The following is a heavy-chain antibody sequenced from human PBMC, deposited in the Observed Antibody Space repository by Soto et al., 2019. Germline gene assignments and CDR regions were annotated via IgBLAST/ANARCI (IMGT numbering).Heavy chain of an antibody. J-gene: IGHJ6*02. Sequence: ASVKVSCKASGYTFTGYYMHWVRQAPGQRLEWMGWINAGNGNTKYSQKFQGRVTITRDTSASTAYMELSSLRSEDTAVYYCARGFYYYYGMDVWGQGTTVTVSS. CDR3: ARGFYYYYGMDV. D-gene: IGHD1-26*01. V-gene: IGHV1-3*01. CDR2: INAGNGNT. CDR1: GYTFTGYY.